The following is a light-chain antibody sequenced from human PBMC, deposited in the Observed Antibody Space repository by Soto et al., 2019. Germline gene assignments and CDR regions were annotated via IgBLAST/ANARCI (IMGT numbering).Light chain of an antibody. V-gene: IGLV2-14*01. CDR1: SSDVGGYKY. CDR3: SSYTIRSILA. Sequence: QSVLTQPASVSGSPGQSITISCTGTSSDVGGYKYVSWYQQHPGKAPKLMIYEVSNRPSGVSNRFSGSKSGNTASLTISGLQAEDEADYYCSSYTIRSILAFGGGTKVTVL. J-gene: IGLJ2*01. CDR2: EVS.